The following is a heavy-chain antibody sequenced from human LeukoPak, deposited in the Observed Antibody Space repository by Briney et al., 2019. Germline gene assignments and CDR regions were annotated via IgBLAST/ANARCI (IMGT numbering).Heavy chain of an antibody. Sequence: SETLSLTCTVSGGSISSYYWSWIRQPPGKGLESIGYIYYSGSTNYNPSLKSRVTISVDTSKNQFSLKLSSVTAADTAVYYCARGSYDFWSGYYYYYMDVWGKGTTVTVSS. D-gene: IGHD3-3*01. CDR1: GGSISSYY. J-gene: IGHJ6*03. CDR3: ARGSYDFWSGYYYYYMDV. V-gene: IGHV4-59*01. CDR2: IYYSGST.